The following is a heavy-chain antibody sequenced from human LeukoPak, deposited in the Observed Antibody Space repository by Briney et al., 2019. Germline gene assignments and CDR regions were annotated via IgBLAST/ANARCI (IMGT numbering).Heavy chain of an antibody. Sequence: GASVKVSCKASGGTFSSYAISWVRQAPGQGLEWMGRIIPILGIANYAQKFQGRVTITADKSTSTAYMELSSLRSEDTAVYYCARDRGSYYYSLHFDYWGQGTLVTVSS. CDR2: IIPILGIA. CDR1: GGTFSSYA. CDR3: ARDRGSYYYSLHFDY. D-gene: IGHD1-26*01. V-gene: IGHV1-69*04. J-gene: IGHJ4*02.